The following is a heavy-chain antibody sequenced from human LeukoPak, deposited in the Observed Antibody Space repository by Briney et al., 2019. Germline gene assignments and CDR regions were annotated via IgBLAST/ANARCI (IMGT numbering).Heavy chain of an antibody. CDR2: ISTYYGNT. CDR1: GYTFTNHG. CDR3: ARDEGYCTITTCYRNWFDP. D-gene: IGHD2-2*01. Sequence: ASVKVSCKASGYTFTNHGISWVRQAPGQGLEWMGWISTYYGNTNYAQKLQGRVTMTTDTSTSTAFMELRSLRSDDAAVYYCARDEGYCTITTCYRNWFDPWGQGTLVTASS. V-gene: IGHV1-18*01. J-gene: IGHJ5*02.